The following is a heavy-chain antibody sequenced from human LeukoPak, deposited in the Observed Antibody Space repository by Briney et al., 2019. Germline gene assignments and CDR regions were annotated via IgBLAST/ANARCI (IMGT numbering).Heavy chain of an antibody. Sequence: TGGSLRLSCAASGFTFSSYAMSWVRQAPGKGLEWVSAISGSGGSTYYPDSVKGRFTISRDNSKNTLYLQMNSLRAEDTAVYYCAKDIIAAAGTIGSYYFDYWGQGTLVTVSS. J-gene: IGHJ4*02. CDR3: AKDIIAAAGTIGSYYFDY. D-gene: IGHD6-13*01. V-gene: IGHV3-23*01. CDR1: GFTFSSYA. CDR2: ISGSGGST.